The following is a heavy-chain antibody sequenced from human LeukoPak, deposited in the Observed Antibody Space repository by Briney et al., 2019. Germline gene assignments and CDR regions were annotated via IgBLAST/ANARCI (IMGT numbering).Heavy chain of an antibody. D-gene: IGHD2-21*01. CDR1: GFTFSSYW. Sequence: GGSLRLSCAASGFTFSSYWMSWVRQAPGKGLEWVANIKHDGTEKYHVDSMKGRFTISRDDAKNSLYLQMNSLRAEDTAVYYCTIRIYSGAFDIWGQGTMVTVSS. CDR3: TIRIYSGAFDI. V-gene: IGHV3-7*01. CDR2: IKHDGTEK. J-gene: IGHJ3*02.